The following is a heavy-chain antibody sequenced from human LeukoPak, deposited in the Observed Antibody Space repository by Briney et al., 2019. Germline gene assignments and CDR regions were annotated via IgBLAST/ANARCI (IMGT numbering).Heavy chain of an antibody. J-gene: IGHJ5*01. CDR3: ARDRGNSDPGDWFDS. Sequence: PGGSLRLSCAASGFTLSDYYMSWIRQAPGEGLEWVSYISGSGSTVYYAASVRGRFTISRDNAKNSLFLQMNSLRAEDTAVYYCARDRGNSDPGDWFDSWGQGTLVTVSS. CDR2: ISGSGSTV. CDR1: GFTLSDYY. V-gene: IGHV3-11*01. D-gene: IGHD4-23*01.